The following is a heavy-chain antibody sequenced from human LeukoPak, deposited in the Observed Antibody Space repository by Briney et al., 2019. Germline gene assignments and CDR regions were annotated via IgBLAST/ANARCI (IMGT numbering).Heavy chain of an antibody. Sequence: ASVKVSCKSSGYTFNGYYMHWVRQAPGQGLEWMGWINPNSGGTNYPQKFQGRVTMTRDTSISTAYMELSRLRSDDTAVYYCARGRGVWFADLSLKGLDFWGQGTLVTVSS. CDR3: ARGRGVWFADLSLKGLDF. D-gene: IGHD3-10*01. CDR2: INPNSGGT. CDR1: GYTFNGYY. V-gene: IGHV1-2*02. J-gene: IGHJ4*02.